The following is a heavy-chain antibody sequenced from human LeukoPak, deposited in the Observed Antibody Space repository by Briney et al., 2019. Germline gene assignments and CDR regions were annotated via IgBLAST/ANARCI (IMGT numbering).Heavy chain of an antibody. Sequence: GASVKLSCKASGYTFTGYYMFWVRPAPGQGLEWMGWINPNSGGTNYAQKFQGRFTMTRDTSISTGYMELSRLRSDDTAVYYCATYYLDTSARDWGQGTLVTVSS. D-gene: IGHD3-22*01. CDR3: ATYYLDTSARD. CDR2: INPNSGGT. J-gene: IGHJ4*02. V-gene: IGHV1-2*02. CDR1: GYTFTGYY.